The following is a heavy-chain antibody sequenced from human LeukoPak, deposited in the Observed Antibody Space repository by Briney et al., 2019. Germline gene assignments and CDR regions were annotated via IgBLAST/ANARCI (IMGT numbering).Heavy chain of an antibody. V-gene: IGHV3-74*01. J-gene: IGHJ4*02. CDR1: GFTSSSYW. CDR3: ARVPSSGWLFDY. D-gene: IGHD6-19*01. CDR2: INSDGSST. Sequence: GGSLRLSFAASGFTSSSYWMHWVRQAPGKGLVWVSRINSDGSSTSYADSVKGRFTISRDNAKNTLYLQMNSLRAEDTAVYYCARVPSSGWLFDYWGQGTLVTVSS.